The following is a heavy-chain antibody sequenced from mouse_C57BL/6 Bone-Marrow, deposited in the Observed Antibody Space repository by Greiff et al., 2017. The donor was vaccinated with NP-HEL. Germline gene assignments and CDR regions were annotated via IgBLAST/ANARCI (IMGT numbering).Heavy chain of an antibody. V-gene: IGHV1-58*01. Sequence: VQLKQSGAELVRPGSSVKMSCTTSGYTFTSYGINWVKQRPGQGLEWIGYIYIGNGYTEYNDKFKGKATLTSDTSSSTAYMQLSSLTSEDSAIYFCAREVIYYGYSYYFDYWGQGTTLTVSS. CDR2: IYIGNGYT. CDR1: GYTFTSYG. J-gene: IGHJ2*01. CDR3: AREVIYYGYSYYFDY. D-gene: IGHD2-2*01.